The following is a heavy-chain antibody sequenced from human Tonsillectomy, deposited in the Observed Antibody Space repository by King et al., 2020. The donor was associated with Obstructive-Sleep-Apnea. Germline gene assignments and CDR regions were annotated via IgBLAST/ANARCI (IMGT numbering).Heavy chain of an antibody. CDR1: GGSIRSGDYY. J-gene: IGHJ6*02. Sequence: VQLQESGPGLVKPSQTLSLTCTVSGGSIRSGDYYWSWIRQPPGKGLEWIGYIYYSGSTYYNPSLKSRVTISVDTSKNQFSLKLSSVTVADTAVYYCARREGFGELVSGYYGMDVWGQGTTVTVSS. V-gene: IGHV4-30-4*01. CDR3: ARREGFGELVSGYYGMDV. CDR2: IYYSGST. D-gene: IGHD3-10*01.